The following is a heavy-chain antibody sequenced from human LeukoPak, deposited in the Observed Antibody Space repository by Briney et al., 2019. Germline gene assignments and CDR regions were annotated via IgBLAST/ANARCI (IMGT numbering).Heavy chain of an antibody. CDR1: GGSFSGYH. CDR3: ARGTRWGTHYFDY. V-gene: IGHV4-34*01. D-gene: IGHD1-14*01. Sequence: SETLSLTCAVYGGSFSGYHWSWIRQPPGKGLEWIGEINHSGSTNYNPSLKSRVTISVDTSKNQFSLKLSSVTAADTAVYYCARGTRWGTHYFDYWGQGTLVTVSS. J-gene: IGHJ4*02. CDR2: INHSGST.